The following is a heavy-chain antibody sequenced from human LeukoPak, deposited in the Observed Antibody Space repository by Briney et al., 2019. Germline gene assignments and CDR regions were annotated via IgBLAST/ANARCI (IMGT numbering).Heavy chain of an antibody. D-gene: IGHD2-15*01. CDR1: GFTFSSYS. J-gene: IGHJ4*02. V-gene: IGHV3-21*01. CDR2: ISSSSSYI. Sequence: KAGGSLRLSCAASGFTFSSYSMNWVRQAPGKGLEWVSSISSSSSYIYYADSVKGRFTISGDNAKNSLYLQMNSLRAEDTAVYYCARRYCSGGSCHPPDYWGQGTLVTVSS. CDR3: ARRYCSGGSCHPPDY.